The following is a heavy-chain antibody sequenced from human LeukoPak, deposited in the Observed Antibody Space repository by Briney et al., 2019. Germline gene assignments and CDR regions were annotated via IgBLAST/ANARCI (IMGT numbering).Heavy chain of an antibody. CDR3: ASGHDYVWGTPPYGMDV. D-gene: IGHD3-16*01. Sequence: QPGGSLSLSCAASGGTFSSYSMSWVRQAPGKGLEWVSAISGSGGSTYYADSVKGRFTISRDNSKNTLYLQMNSLRAEDTAVYYCASGHDYVWGTPPYGMDVWGQGTTVTVSS. V-gene: IGHV3-23*01. CDR2: ISGSGGST. CDR1: GGTFSSYS. J-gene: IGHJ6*02.